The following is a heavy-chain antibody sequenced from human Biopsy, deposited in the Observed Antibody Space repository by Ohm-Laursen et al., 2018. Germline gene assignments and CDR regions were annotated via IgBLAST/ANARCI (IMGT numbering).Heavy chain of an antibody. J-gene: IGHJ6*02. CDR3: AKDSFVMEWRGLDV. CDR1: GFKFHDYA. V-gene: IGHV3-9*01. Sequence: SLRLSCSAPGFKFHDYAMHWVRQVPGKGLEWVAGISWNGPLKFYADSVKGRFTISRDNTKKIPFLQMNSLRLEDTAFYYCAKDSFVMEWRGLDVWGQGTTVTVSS. D-gene: IGHD3-3*01. CDR2: ISWNGPLK.